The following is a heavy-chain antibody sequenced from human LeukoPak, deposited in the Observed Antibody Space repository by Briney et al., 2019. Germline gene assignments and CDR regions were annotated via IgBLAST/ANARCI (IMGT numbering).Heavy chain of an antibody. CDR3: ARDWQLGTYYYYMDV. CDR1: GYTFTGYD. V-gene: IGHV1-2*02. Sequence: ASVKVSCKASGYTFTGYDMHWVRQAPGQGLEWMGWINPNSGGTNYAQKFQGRVTMTRDTSISTAYMELSRLRSDDTAVYYCARDWQLGTYYYYMDVWGKGTTVTVSS. CDR2: INPNSGGT. D-gene: IGHD6-6*01. J-gene: IGHJ6*03.